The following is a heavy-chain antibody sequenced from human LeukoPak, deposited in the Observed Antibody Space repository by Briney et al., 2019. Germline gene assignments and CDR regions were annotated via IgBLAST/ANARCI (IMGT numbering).Heavy chain of an antibody. Sequence: GGSLRLSCAASGFTFSSYAMSWVRQAPGKGLEWVSVISGSGGSTYYADSVKGRFTISRDNSKNTLYLQMNSLRAEDTAVYYCAKDTSWGPAAGTSGAFDIWGQGTMVTVSS. CDR3: AKDTSWGPAAGTSGAFDI. CDR2: ISGSGGST. CDR1: GFTFSSYA. D-gene: IGHD6-13*01. V-gene: IGHV3-23*01. J-gene: IGHJ3*02.